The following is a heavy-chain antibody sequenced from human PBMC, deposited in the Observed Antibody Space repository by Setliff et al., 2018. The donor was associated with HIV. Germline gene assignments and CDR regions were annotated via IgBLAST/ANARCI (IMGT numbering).Heavy chain of an antibody. J-gene: IGHJ4*02. D-gene: IGHD4-17*01. V-gene: IGHV4-61*09. CDR2: MYTTGST. Sequence: SETLSLTCTVSGGSISSGAYYWTWIRQPAGKGLDWIGHMYTTGSTNYNASLKSRVTMSVDTSKNQFSLKLYSVTAADTAVYYCARHPTVTSFQIDSWGQGTLVTVSS. CDR3: ARHPTVTSFQIDS. CDR1: GGSISSGAYY.